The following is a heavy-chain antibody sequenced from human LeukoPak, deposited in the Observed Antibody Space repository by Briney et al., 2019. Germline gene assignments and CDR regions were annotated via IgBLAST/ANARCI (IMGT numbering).Heavy chain of an antibody. CDR1: GGTFSSYA. Sequence: GASVKVSCKASGGTFSSYAISWVRQAPGQGLEWMGGIIPIFGTANYAQKFQGRVTITADESTSTAYMELSSLRSEDTAVYYCARHHGWELLDAFVIWGQGTMVTVSS. CDR2: IIPIFGTA. V-gene: IGHV1-69*13. D-gene: IGHD1-26*01. CDR3: ARHHGWELLDAFVI. J-gene: IGHJ3*02.